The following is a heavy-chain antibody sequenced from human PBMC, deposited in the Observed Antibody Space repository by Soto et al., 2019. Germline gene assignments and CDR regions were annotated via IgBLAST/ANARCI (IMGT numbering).Heavy chain of an antibody. D-gene: IGHD2-21*02. V-gene: IGHV3-23*01. CDR2: IGGRGGNA. CDR1: GFTFNYYA. J-gene: IGHJ4*02. Sequence: GGSLRLSCAASGFTFNYYAINWVRQLPGRGLEYVSGIGGRGGNAFYADSMKGRFIISRDNSKNTVYLQMNNLRVDDSAMYYCAKARYSGDFAGSFDSWGQGTLVTVSS. CDR3: AKARYSGDFAGSFDS.